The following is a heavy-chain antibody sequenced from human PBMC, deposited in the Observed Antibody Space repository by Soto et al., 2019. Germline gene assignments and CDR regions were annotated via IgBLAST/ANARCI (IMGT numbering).Heavy chain of an antibody. D-gene: IGHD6-13*01. CDR1: GFTFSNCA. V-gene: IGHV3-30-3*01. CDR3: ARDSTIIKAAAKGVKIDY. Sequence: GGSLRLSCAASGFTFSNCAMHWVRQAPDKGLEWVAVISYDGSSEYYADSVKGRFTISRDNSENTLFLEMNSLRADDTAVYYCARDSTIIKAAAKGVKIDYWGQGTLVTVSS. J-gene: IGHJ4*02. CDR2: ISYDGSSE.